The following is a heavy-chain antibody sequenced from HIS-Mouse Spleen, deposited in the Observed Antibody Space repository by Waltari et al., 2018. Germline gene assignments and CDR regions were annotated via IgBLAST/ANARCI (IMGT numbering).Heavy chain of an antibody. CDR1: GGSISSSSYY. CDR3: AREIPYSSSWYDWYFDL. J-gene: IGHJ2*01. V-gene: IGHV4-39*07. CDR2: LYYSGST. Sequence: QLQLQESGPGLVKPSETLSLTCTVSGGSISSSSYYWGWIRQPPGKGLEGIGSLYYSGSTYSTPSLKRRVTISVDTSKNQFSLKLSSVTAADTAVYYCAREIPYSSSWYDWYFDLWGRGTLVTVSS. D-gene: IGHD6-13*01.